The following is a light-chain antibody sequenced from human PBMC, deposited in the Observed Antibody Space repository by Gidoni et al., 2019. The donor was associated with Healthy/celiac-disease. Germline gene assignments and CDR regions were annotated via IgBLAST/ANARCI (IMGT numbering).Light chain of an antibody. J-gene: IGKJ2*02. Sequence: DIVMTQSPLSLPVTPGEPASISCRSSQSLLHSNGYNYLDWYLQKPGQSPQLLIYLGSNRASGVPDRFSCSGSGTDFTLKISRVEAEDVGVYYCMQALQTPSTFGQGTKLEIK. CDR2: LGS. CDR3: MQALQTPST. CDR1: QSLLHSNGYNY. V-gene: IGKV2-28*01.